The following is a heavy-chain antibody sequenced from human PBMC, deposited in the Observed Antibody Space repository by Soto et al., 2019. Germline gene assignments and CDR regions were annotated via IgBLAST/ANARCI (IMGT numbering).Heavy chain of an antibody. CDR3: ASWCSGGSCYADAFDI. CDR1: GFTFSSYA. CDR2: ISSNGGST. V-gene: IGHV3-64*01. J-gene: IGHJ3*02. Sequence: GGSLRLSCAASGFTFSSYAMHWVRQAPGKGLEYVSAISSNGGSTYYANSVKGRFTISRDNSKNTLYLQMGSLRAEDMAVYYCASWCSGGSCYADAFDIWGQGTMVTVSS. D-gene: IGHD2-15*01.